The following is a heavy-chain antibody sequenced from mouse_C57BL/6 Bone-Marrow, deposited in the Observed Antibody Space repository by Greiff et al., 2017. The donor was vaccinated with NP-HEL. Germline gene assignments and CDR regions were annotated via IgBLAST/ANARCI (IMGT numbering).Heavy chain of an antibody. CDR3: AEYYGSSYDWYFDV. Sequence: EVQLQQSGPELVKPGASVKISCKASGYSFTDYNMNWVKQSNGKSLEWIGVINPNYGTTSYNQKFKGKATLTVDQSSSTAYMQLNSLTSEDSAVYYCAEYYGSSYDWYFDVWGTGTTVTVSS. D-gene: IGHD1-1*01. CDR2: INPNYGTT. CDR1: GYSFTDYN. J-gene: IGHJ1*03. V-gene: IGHV1-39*01.